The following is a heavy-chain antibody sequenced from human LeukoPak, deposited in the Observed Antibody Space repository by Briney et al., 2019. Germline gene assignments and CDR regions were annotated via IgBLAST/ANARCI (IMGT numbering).Heavy chain of an antibody. V-gene: IGHV3-21*04. J-gene: IGHJ3*02. CDR2: ISSSSSYI. Sequence: GGSLRLSCAASGFTFSSYSMKWVRQAPGKGLEWVASISSSSSYIHYADSVKGRFTISRDNSKNTLYLQMNSLRAEDTAVYYCAKEFDAFDIWGQGTLVTVSS. CDR3: AKEFDAFDI. CDR1: GFTFSSYS.